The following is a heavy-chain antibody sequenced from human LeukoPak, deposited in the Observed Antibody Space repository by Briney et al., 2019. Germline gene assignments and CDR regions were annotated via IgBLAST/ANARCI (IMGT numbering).Heavy chain of an antibody. CDR2: ISGSGGST. V-gene: IGHV3-23*01. Sequence: GGSLRLSCAASGFTFSSYAMSWVRQAPGKGLEWVSAISGSGGSTYYADSVKGRFTISRVNSKNTLYLQMNSLRAEDTAVYYCAKVTPYYDILTGPFDYWGQGTLVTVSS. CDR3: AKVTPYYDILTGPFDY. J-gene: IGHJ4*02. D-gene: IGHD3-9*01. CDR1: GFTFSSYA.